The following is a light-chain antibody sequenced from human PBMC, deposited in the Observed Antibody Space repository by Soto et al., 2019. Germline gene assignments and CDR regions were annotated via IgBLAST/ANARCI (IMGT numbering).Light chain of an antibody. Sequence: DIQLTQSPSFLSASVGDRVTITCRASQDISSYLAWYQQRPGKVPRFLTHSASTLQSGVPSRFSATGSGTTITLNISSLQPENIETYYCQQLNRFPRTFGQGTKVEV. J-gene: IGKJ1*01. CDR3: QQLNRFPRT. CDR2: SAS. CDR1: QDISSY. V-gene: IGKV1-9*01.